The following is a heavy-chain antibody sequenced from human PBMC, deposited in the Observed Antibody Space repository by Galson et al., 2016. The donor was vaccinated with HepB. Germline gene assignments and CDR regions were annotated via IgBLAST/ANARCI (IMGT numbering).Heavy chain of an antibody. D-gene: IGHD6-19*01. J-gene: IGHJ4*02. Sequence: SVKVSCKASGGTFSNFAFSWVRQAPGQGLEWMGGIIPIFGTPTYAQNFQGRVSITADESTATITMDMSSLRSEDTAIYYCTRAKGSGWFGGVDYWGQGTLVTVSS. CDR3: TRAKGSGWFGGVDY. V-gene: IGHV1-69*13. CDR2: IIPIFGTP. CDR1: GGTFSNFA.